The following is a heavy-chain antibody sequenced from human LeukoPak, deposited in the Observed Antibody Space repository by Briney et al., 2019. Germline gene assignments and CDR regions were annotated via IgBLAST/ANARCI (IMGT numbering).Heavy chain of an antibody. CDR1: GFTVSSNY. J-gene: IGHJ3*02. V-gene: IGHV3-66*01. CDR3: ARDRPHTAMAEDVFDI. D-gene: IGHD5-18*01. CDR2: IYSGGST. Sequence: GGSLRLSCAASGFTVSSNYMSWVRQAPGKGLEWVSVIYSGGSTYYADSVKGRFTISRDNSKNTLYLQMNSLRAEDTAVYYCARDRPHTAMAEDVFDIWGQGTMVTVSS.